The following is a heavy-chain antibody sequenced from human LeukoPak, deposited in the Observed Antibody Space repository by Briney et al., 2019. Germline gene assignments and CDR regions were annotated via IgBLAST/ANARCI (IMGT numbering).Heavy chain of an antibody. CDR3: ARDGRYCSSTSCYENWFDP. D-gene: IGHD2-2*01. CDR2: ISSSGSTI. V-gene: IGHV3-48*03. J-gene: IGHJ5*02. Sequence: GGSLRLSCAASGFTFSSYEMNWVRQAPGKGLEWVPYISSSGSTIYYADSVKGRFTISRDNAKNSLYLQMNSLRAEDTAVYYCARDGRYCSSTSCYENWFDPWGQGTLVTVSS. CDR1: GFTFSSYE.